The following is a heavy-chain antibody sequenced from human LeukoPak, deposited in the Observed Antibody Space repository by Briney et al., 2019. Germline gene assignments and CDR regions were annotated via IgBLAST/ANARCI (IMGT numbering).Heavy chain of an antibody. CDR1: GFTFSSYG. J-gene: IGHJ6*02. D-gene: IGHD3-22*01. Sequence: GRSLRLSCAASGFTFSSYGMHWVRQAPGKGLEWVAVIWYDGSNKYYADSVKGRFTISRDNSKNTLYLQMNSLRAEDTAVYYCARGHGYYDSSGFPYYYYYYGMDVWGQGTTVTVSS. CDR3: ARGHGYYDSSGFPYYYYYYGMDV. V-gene: IGHV3-33*01. CDR2: IWYDGSNK.